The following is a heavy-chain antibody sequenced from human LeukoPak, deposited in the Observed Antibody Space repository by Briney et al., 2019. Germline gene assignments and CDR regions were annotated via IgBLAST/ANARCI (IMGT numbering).Heavy chain of an antibody. D-gene: IGHD2-21*02. J-gene: IGHJ1*01. CDR1: GFPFSSYW. V-gene: IGHV3-7*01. CDR3: TSWGDTTAEYFQR. Sequence: GGSLRLSCVASGFPFSSYWMTWVRQAPGKGLEWVAHINPDGRDTYYVDSVKGRFTISRDNAENSMYLQMNSLRVEDTAVYYCTSWGDTTAEYFQRWGQGTLVTVSS. CDR2: INPDGRDT.